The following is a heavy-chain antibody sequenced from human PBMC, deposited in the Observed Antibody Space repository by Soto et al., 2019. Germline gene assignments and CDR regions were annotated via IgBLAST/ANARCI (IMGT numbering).Heavy chain of an antibody. J-gene: IGHJ4*02. Sequence: CTVSGGSISSGGYYWSWIRQPPGQGLESIGYMYYSGTTNYNPSLESRVTISVDTSKNQFSLKLTSVTAADTAVYYCASTLNSVMITPYGYPQLSFDHWGQGVLVTVSS. CDR1: GGSISSGGYY. CDR2: MYYSGTT. CDR3: ASTLNSVMITPYGYPQLSFDH. D-gene: IGHD5-18*01. V-gene: IGHV4-61*08.